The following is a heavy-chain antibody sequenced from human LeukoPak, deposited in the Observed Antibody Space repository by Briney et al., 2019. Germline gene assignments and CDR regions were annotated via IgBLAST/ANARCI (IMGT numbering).Heavy chain of an antibody. Sequence: PGGSLRLSCAAPGFTFSSYEMNWVRQAPGKGLEWVSYISSGSTIYYADSVKGRFTISRDNAKNSLYLQMNSLRAEDTAVYYCARDSSSWHYFDYWGQGTLVTVSS. CDR3: ARDSSSWHYFDY. V-gene: IGHV3-48*03. CDR1: GFTFSSYE. CDR2: ISSGSTI. J-gene: IGHJ4*02. D-gene: IGHD6-13*01.